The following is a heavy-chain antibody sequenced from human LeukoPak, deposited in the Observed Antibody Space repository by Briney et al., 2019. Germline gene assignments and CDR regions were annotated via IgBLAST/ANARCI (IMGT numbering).Heavy chain of an antibody. CDR1: GFTFSSYG. V-gene: IGHV3-30*03. CDR3: ARVVTGNLLRGNWFDP. CDR2: ISYDGSNK. Sequence: GRSLRLSCAASGFTFSSYGMHGVRQAPGKGLEWVAVISYDGSNKYYADSVKGRFTISRDNSKNTLYLQMNSLRAEDTAVYYCARVVTGNLLRGNWFDPWGQGTLDTVSS. D-gene: IGHD1-20*01. J-gene: IGHJ5*02.